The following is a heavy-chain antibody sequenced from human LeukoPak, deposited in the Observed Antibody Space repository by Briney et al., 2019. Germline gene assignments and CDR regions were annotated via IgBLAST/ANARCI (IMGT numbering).Heavy chain of an antibody. D-gene: IGHD3-22*01. CDR3: ARVGGNYYDSPFFDY. V-gene: IGHV1-69*05. Sequence: SVKVSCKASGGSFSSYGISWVRQAPGQGLEWMGGIIPIFGTANYAQKFQGRVTITTDESTSTAYMELSSLRSEDTAVYYCARVGGNYYDSPFFDYWGQGALVTVSS. CDR1: GGSFSSYG. J-gene: IGHJ4*02. CDR2: IIPIFGTA.